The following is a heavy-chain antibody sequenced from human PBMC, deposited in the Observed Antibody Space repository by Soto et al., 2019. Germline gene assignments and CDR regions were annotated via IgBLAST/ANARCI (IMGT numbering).Heavy chain of an antibody. J-gene: IGHJ4*02. CDR1: GFTFTSYA. V-gene: IGHV3-23*01. CDR3: AKIIASAATGY. Sequence: GGSLRLSCAPSGFTFTSYAMTWVRQAPGKGLEWVSSISGDGAVTFYAGSVKGRFTISRDNSKNTLYLQMNSLRAGDTAVYYCAKIIASAATGYWGQGTLVTVSS. CDR2: ISGDGAVT. D-gene: IGHD6-13*01.